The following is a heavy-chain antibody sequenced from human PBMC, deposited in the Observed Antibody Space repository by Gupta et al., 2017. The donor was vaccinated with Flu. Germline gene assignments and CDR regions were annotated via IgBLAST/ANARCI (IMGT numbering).Heavy chain of an antibody. V-gene: IGHV3-21*01. CDR3: ARGIGHGSGSYPRPFDY. D-gene: IGHD3-10*01. CDR1: GFTFSIYS. Sequence: EVQLVESGGGRVRPGGHMRLASAASGFTFSIYSMNLVRKAPGKGLEWVSSFSSSSSYIYYADAVKGRFTISRDNAKNSLYLQMTSLRAEDTAVYYCARGIGHGSGSYPRPFDYWGQGTLVTGSS. CDR2: FSSSSSYI. J-gene: IGHJ4*02.